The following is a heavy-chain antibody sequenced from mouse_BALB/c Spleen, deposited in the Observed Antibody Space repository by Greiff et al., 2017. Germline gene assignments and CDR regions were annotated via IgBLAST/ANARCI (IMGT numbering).Heavy chain of an antibody. CDR3: ARQKGYGYYFDY. Sequence: EVKLMESGGGLVKPGGSLKLSCAASGFAFSSYDMSWVRQTPEKRLEWVAYISSGGGSTYYPDTVKGRFTISRDNAKNTLYLQMSSLKSEDTAMYYCARQKGYGYYFDYWGQGTTLTVSS. CDR2: ISSGGGST. J-gene: IGHJ2*01. V-gene: IGHV5-12-1*01. CDR1: GFAFSSYD. D-gene: IGHD2-10*02.